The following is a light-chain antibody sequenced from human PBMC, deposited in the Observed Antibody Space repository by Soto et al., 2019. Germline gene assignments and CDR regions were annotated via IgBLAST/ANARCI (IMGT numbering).Light chain of an antibody. CDR2: KVS. J-gene: IGKJ1*01. Sequence: DIVMTPTPLSSHVTLGQAASISCTSRQSLVHNDGNTYLSWFQQRPGQPPRLLIYKVSDRFSGVPDRFSGSGAGTDFTLTISRVEAEDVGVYYCMQATQSSWTFGQGTKV. CDR3: MQATQSSWT. V-gene: IGKV2-24*01. CDR1: QSLVHNDGNTY.